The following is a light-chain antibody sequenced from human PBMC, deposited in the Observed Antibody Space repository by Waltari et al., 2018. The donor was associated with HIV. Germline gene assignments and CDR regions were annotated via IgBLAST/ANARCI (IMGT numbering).Light chain of an antibody. Sequence: QSALTQPASVSGSPGQSITISCTGTSRDVGHYNYVSWYQQHPDKAPKLIIYYVTTRPSGISDRFSGSTSGNTASLTISGLQNDDEADYFCSSYTGSSTLGVFGTGTRVTVL. CDR2: YVT. V-gene: IGLV2-14*01. CDR1: SRDVGHYNY. CDR3: SSYTGSSTLGV. J-gene: IGLJ1*01.